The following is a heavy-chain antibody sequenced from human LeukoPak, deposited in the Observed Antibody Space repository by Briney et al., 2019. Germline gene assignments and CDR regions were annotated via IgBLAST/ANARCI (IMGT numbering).Heavy chain of an antibody. J-gene: IGHJ4*02. CDR1: GGSISTTDW. D-gene: IGHD2-2*01. CDR2: IYHGGST. CDR3: ARGGTKAAATFDY. Sequence: SETLSLTCAVSGGSISTTDWWSWVRQPPGKGLEWIGQIYHGGSTNYNPSLKSRVTISVDKSKNQFSLKLISLTAADTAVYYCARGGTKAAATFDYWGQGIMVTV. V-gene: IGHV4-4*02.